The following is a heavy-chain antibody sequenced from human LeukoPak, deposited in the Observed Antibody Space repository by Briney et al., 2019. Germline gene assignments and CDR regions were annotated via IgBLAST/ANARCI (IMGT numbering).Heavy chain of an antibody. V-gene: IGHV3-23*01. CDR3: ARDPTHTRELSRGYFDY. J-gene: IGHJ4*02. CDR2: ISGSGGST. Sequence: GGSLRLSCAASGFTFSSYAMSWVRQAPGKGLEWVSAISGSGGSTYYADSVKGRFTISRDNSKNTLYLQMNSLRAEDTAVYYCARDPTHTRELSRGYFDYWGQGTLVTVSS. CDR1: GFTFSSYA. D-gene: IGHD1-26*01.